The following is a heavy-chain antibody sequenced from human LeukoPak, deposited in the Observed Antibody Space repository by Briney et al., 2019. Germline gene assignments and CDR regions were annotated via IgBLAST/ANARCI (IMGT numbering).Heavy chain of an antibody. CDR2: IYYSGST. CDR1: GGSISRYY. J-gene: IGHJ6*03. D-gene: IGHD5-24*01. CDR3: ARVMAGYYYYMDV. V-gene: IGHV4-59*01. Sequence: SETLSLTCTVSGGSISRYYWSWIRQPPGKGLEWIGYIYYSGSTNYNPSLKSRVTISVDTSKNQFSLKLSSVTAADTAVYYCARVMAGYYYYMDVWGKGTTVTVSS.